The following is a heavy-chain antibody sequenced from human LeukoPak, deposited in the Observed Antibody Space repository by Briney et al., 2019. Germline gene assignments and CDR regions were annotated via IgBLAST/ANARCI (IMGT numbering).Heavy chain of an antibody. CDR1: GFTFSSYA. V-gene: IGHV3-23*01. Sequence: EPGGSLRLSCAASGFTFSSYAMSWVRQAPGKGLEWVSAISGSGGSTYYADSVKGRFTISRDNSKNTLYLQMNSLRAEDTAVYYCAKIPRRVRGVITDYWGQGTLVTVSS. CDR3: AKIPRRVRGVITDY. J-gene: IGHJ4*02. CDR2: ISGSGGST. D-gene: IGHD3-10*01.